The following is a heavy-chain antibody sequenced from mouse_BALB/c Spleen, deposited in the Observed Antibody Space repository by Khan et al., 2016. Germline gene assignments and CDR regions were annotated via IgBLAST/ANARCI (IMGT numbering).Heavy chain of an antibody. J-gene: IGHJ2*01. Sequence: EVELVESGGGLVKPGGSLKLSCAASGFTFSSYAMSWVRQTPEKRLEWVASTSSGGSSFYPDILKDRFTISRDNARNILYLQMSSLRAESTVMYYCASKVYYFDYWGQGTTLTVSS. CDR3: ASKVYYFDY. CDR2: TSSGGSS. V-gene: IGHV5-6-5*01. CDR1: GFTFSSYA.